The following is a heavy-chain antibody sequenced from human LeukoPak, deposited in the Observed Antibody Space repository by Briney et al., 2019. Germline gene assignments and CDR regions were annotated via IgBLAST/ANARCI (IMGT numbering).Heavy chain of an antibody. CDR3: ASSGDYGGNSGKLYYYYMDV. J-gene: IGHJ6*03. V-gene: IGHV3-23*01. D-gene: IGHD4-23*01. CDR1: GFTFSSYA. Sequence: GGSLRLSCAASGFTFSSYAMSWVRQAPGKGLEWVSAISGSGGSTYYADSVKGRFTISRDNSKNTLYLQMNSLRAEDTAVYYCASSGDYGGNSGKLYYYYMDVWGKGTTVTVSS. CDR2: ISGSGGST.